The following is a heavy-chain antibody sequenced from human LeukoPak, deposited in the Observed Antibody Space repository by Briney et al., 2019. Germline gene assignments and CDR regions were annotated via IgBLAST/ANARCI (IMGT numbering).Heavy chain of an antibody. D-gene: IGHD6-6*01. V-gene: IGHV4-59*08. CDR3: ARRGSSSSLDY. Sequence: SETLSLTCTVSGGSISSYYWSWIRQPPGKGLEWIAYIYYSGSTNYNPSLKSRVTISVDTSKNQFSLKLSSVTAADTAVYYCARRGSSSSLDYWGQGTLVTVSS. CDR2: IYYSGST. CDR1: GGSISSYY. J-gene: IGHJ4*02.